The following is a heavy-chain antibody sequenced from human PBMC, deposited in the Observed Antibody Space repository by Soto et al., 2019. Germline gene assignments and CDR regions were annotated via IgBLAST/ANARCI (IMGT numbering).Heavy chain of an antibody. CDR2: ISYSGKS. CDR1: GGSISSGAYY. V-gene: IGHV4-31*03. Sequence: QVQLQESGPGLVTPSQSLSLTCTVSGGSISSGAYYWRWIRQHPGRGLEWIGHISYSGKSDYNPSLESRVAISLDTPRNQFSLKLSSVTAADTAVYYCVASPNADFFDYWGPGALVTVSA. J-gene: IGHJ4*02. CDR3: VASPNADFFDY.